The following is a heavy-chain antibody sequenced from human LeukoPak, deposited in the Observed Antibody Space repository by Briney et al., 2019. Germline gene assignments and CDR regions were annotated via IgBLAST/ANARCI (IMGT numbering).Heavy chain of an antibody. CDR3: ARRAGGYSYGPLDY. Sequence: PGGSLRLSCAASGFAFSSYWMHWVRQAPGKGLVWVSRISSDGSSTSYADSVKGRFTISRDNAKSTMYLQMNSLRAEDTAVYYCARRAGGYSYGPLDYWGQGTLVPVSS. J-gene: IGHJ4*02. V-gene: IGHV3-74*01. D-gene: IGHD5-18*01. CDR1: GFAFSSYW. CDR2: ISSDGSST.